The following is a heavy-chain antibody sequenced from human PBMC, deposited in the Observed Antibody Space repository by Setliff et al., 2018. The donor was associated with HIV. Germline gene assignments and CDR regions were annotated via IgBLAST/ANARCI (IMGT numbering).Heavy chain of an antibody. J-gene: IGHJ3*02. D-gene: IGHD3-22*01. Sequence: ASETLSLTCTVSRDSIRNGAYYWGWIRQPPGKGLEWIGSIYYSGIAYYNPSFKSRVTLSVDTSNNQFSLQLTPVTAADTAVYYCARQGAGYYYDSSEYYTGNGFDMWGQGTMVTVSS. CDR2: IYYSGIA. CDR3: ARQGAGYYYDSSEYYTGNGFDM. V-gene: IGHV4-39*01. CDR1: RDSIRNGAYY.